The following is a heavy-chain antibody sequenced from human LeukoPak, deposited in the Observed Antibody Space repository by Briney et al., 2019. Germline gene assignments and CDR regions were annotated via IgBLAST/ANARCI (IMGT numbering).Heavy chain of an antibody. Sequence: SETLSLTCTVSGGSISSGGYYWSWIRQHPGTGLEWIGYIYYSGSTYYNPSLKSRVTISVDTSKNQFSLKLSSVTAADTAVYYCAREATFGGVIFFDYWGQGTLVTVSS. J-gene: IGHJ4*02. V-gene: IGHV4-31*03. D-gene: IGHD3-16*02. CDR1: GGSISSGGYY. CDR3: AREATFGGVIFFDY. CDR2: IYYSGST.